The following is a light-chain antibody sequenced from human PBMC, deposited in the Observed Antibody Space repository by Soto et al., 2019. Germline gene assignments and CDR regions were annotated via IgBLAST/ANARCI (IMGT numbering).Light chain of an antibody. J-gene: IGKJ1*01. V-gene: IGKV1-5*01. CDR2: DAF. CDR1: QSLSGW. CDR3: QQYASYPWT. Sequence: DIQLTQTPSTLSASIGDRVTITCRASQSLSGWLAWYQQTPGKAPKLLISDAFRLESGVPSRSRGSGSGTEFSLTISSLQPGDSATFYCQQYASYPWTFGRGTKVDIK.